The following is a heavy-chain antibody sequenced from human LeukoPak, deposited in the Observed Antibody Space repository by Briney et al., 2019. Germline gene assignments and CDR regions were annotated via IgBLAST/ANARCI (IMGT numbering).Heavy chain of an antibody. CDR2: ISSSGSTI. Sequence: PGGSLRLSCAASGFTFSDYYMSWIRQAPGKGLEWVSYISSSGSTIYYADSVKGRFTISRDNAKNSLYLQMNSLRAEDTAVYYCARDGNYFDTTPNWFDTWGQGTLVTVSS. V-gene: IGHV3-11*01. CDR1: GFTFSDYY. CDR3: ARDGNYFDTTPNWFDT. D-gene: IGHD3-22*01. J-gene: IGHJ5*02.